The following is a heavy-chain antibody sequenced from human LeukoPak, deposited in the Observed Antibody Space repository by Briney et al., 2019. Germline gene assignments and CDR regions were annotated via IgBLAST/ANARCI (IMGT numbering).Heavy chain of an antibody. D-gene: IGHD3-10*01. CDR2: IYYSGST. Sequence: SETLSLTCTVSGDSISSYYWSWIRQPPGKGLEWIGYIYYSGSTYYNPSLKSRVTISVDTSKNQFSLKLSSVTAADTAVYYCARAMGQYYGSGSYVFDYWGQGTLVTVSS. CDR3: ARAMGQYYGSGSYVFDY. J-gene: IGHJ4*02. CDR1: GDSISSYY. V-gene: IGHV4-59*08.